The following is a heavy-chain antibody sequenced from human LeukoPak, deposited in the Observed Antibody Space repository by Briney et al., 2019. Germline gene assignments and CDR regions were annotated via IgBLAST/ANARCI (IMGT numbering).Heavy chain of an antibody. CDR1: GGSVSSGGYY. J-gene: IGHJ3*02. CDR3: ARDAPKGAFDI. V-gene: IGHV4-31*03. Sequence: PSETLSLTCTVSGGSVSSGGYYWSWIRQHPGKGLEWIGYIYYSGSTYYNPSLKSRVTISVDTSKNQFSLKLSSVPAADTAVYYCARDAPKGAFDIWGQGTMVTVSS. CDR2: IYYSGST.